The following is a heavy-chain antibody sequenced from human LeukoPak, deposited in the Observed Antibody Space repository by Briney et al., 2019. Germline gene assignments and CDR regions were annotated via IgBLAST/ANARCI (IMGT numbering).Heavy chain of an antibody. D-gene: IGHD3-10*01. J-gene: IGHJ6*03. CDR3: ARSGSYSYFYYYYYMDV. CDR2: ISAYNGNT. CDR1: GYTFTSYG. Sequence: ASVKVSCKASGYTFTSYGISWVRQAPGQGLEWMGWISAYNGNTNYAQKLQGRVTMTTDTSTSTAYMELRSLRSDDTAVYYCARSGSYSYFYYYYYMDVWGKGTTVTVSS. V-gene: IGHV1-18*01.